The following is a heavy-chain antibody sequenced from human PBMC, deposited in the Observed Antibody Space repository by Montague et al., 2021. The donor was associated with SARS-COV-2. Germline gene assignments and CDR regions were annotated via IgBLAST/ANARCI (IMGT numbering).Heavy chain of an antibody. J-gene: IGHJ6*02. D-gene: IGHD3-9*01. CDR3: ARVYYDISAMDV. Sequence: SETLSPTCTVSGGSVSSDSYYWSWIRQPPGKGLEWIGYFYYSGSTNYNPSLKSRVTKSVDTSKNQFSLKLTSVTAADTAVYFCARVYYDISAMDVWGQGTTVTVSS. CDR2: FYYSGST. V-gene: IGHV4-61*01. CDR1: GGSVSSDSYY.